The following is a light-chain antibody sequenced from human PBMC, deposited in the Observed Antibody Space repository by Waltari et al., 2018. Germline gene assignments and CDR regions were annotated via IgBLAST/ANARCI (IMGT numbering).Light chain of an antibody. CDR2: SND. CDR1: ISNIGSNT. V-gene: IGLV1-44*01. CDR3: AAWDDSLGGPV. Sequence: QSLLTQPPSASATPGQRVTIPCSGRISNIGSNTITWYRQFPGTAPKALIYSNDRRTSGVPGRFSGSKSGTSASLAISGLQSEDEADYYCAAWDDSLGGPVFGGGTKLTVL. J-gene: IGLJ2*01.